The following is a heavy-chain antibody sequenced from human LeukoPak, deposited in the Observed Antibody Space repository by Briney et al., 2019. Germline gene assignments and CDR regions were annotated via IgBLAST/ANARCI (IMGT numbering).Heavy chain of an antibody. CDR2: IYYSGST. J-gene: IGHJ6*02. D-gene: IGHD6-13*01. Sequence: TLSLTCTVSGGSISSGGYYWSWIRQHPGKGLEWIGYIYYSGSTYYNPSLKSRVTISVDTSKNQFSLKLSSVTAADTAVYYCARDKTTYSSSWTLDGMDVWGQGTTVTVSS. CDR3: ARDKTTYSSSWTLDGMDV. CDR1: GGSISSGGYY. V-gene: IGHV4-31*03.